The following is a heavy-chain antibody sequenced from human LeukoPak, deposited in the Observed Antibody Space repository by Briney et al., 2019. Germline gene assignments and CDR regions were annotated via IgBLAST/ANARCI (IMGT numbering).Heavy chain of an antibody. CDR2: IYPGDSDT. Sequence: GESLKISCKGSGYSFTSYWIGWVRQMPGKGLEWMGIIYPGDSDTRYSPSFQGQVSISADKSISTAYLQWSCLKASDTAMYYCARLRDFLYFDYWGQGTLVTVSS. D-gene: IGHD3-3*01. CDR3: ARLRDFLYFDY. CDR1: GYSFTSYW. V-gene: IGHV5-51*01. J-gene: IGHJ4*02.